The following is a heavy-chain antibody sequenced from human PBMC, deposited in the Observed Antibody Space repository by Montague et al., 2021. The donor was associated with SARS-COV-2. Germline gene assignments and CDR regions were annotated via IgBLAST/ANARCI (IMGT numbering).Heavy chain of an antibody. D-gene: IGHD3-3*01. CDR1: GGSISSYY. Sequence: SETLSLTCTVSGGSISSYYWSWIRQPPGKGLEWIGYIYYSGSTNYNPSLKSRVTISVDTSKNQFSLKLSSVTAADTAVYYCARDRLNTIFGVVISDAFDIWGQGTMVTVSS. CDR2: IYYSGST. V-gene: IGHV4-59*01. J-gene: IGHJ3*02. CDR3: ARDRLNTIFGVVISDAFDI.